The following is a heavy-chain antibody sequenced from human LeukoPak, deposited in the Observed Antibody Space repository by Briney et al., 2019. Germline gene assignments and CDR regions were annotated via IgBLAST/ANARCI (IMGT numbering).Heavy chain of an antibody. Sequence: SETLTLTCTVSGGSISSYYWSWIRQPPGKGLEWIGYIYYSGSTNYNPSLKSRVTISVDTSKNQFSLKLSSVTAADTAVYYCARDHPYYDFWSGYYRGYFDYWGQGTLVIVSS. CDR1: GGSISSYY. CDR3: ARDHPYYDFWSGYYRGYFDY. D-gene: IGHD3-3*01. CDR2: IYYSGST. J-gene: IGHJ4*02. V-gene: IGHV4-59*12.